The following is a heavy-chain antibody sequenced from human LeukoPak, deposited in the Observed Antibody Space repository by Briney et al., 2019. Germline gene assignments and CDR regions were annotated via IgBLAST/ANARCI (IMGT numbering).Heavy chain of an antibody. CDR3: ATYSSLNRREFQY. D-gene: IGHD3-22*01. J-gene: IGHJ1*01. V-gene: IGHV3-7*01. CDR1: GFTFSSYW. CDR2: IKTDGSEK. Sequence: AGGSLRLSCAASGFTFSSYWMSWVRQAPGKGLEWAANIKTDGSEKYYVDSVKGRFTISRDNAKNSLYLQMNSLRAEDTAVYYCATYSSLNRREFQYWGQGTLLTVSS.